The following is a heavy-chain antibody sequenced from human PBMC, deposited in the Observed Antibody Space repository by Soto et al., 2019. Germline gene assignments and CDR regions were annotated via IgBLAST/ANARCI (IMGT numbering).Heavy chain of an antibody. J-gene: IGHJ6*02. CDR1: GGSISSSNW. CDR2: IYHSGST. D-gene: IGHD3-10*01. Sequence: QVQLQESGPGLVKPSGTLSLTCAVSGGSISSSNWWSWVRQPPGKGLEWIGEIYHSGSTNYNPSLNSRVTISVHKSKNQFSLKLSSVTAADTAVYYCARFGASSRAHYYYGMDVWGQGTTVTVSS. V-gene: IGHV4-4*02. CDR3: ARFGASSRAHYYYGMDV.